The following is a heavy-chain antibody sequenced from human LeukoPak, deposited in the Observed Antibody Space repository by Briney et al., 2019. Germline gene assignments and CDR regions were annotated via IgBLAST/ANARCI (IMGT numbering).Heavy chain of an antibody. Sequence: SETLSLTCAVSGYSISSGYYWGWIRQPPGKGLEWIGSIYHSGNTYYNPSLKSRVTISVDTSKNQFSLKLSSVTAADTAVYYCARDLVVVPAAILGDGMDVWGKGTTVTVSS. CDR2: IYHSGNT. J-gene: IGHJ6*04. D-gene: IGHD2-2*01. CDR3: ARDLVVVPAAILGDGMDV. V-gene: IGHV4-38-2*02. CDR1: GYSISSGYY.